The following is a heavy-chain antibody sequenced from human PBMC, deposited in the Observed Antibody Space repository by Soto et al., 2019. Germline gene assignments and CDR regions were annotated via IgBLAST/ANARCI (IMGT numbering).Heavy chain of an antibody. D-gene: IGHD2-15*01. CDR2: IIPIFGTA. CDR3: ARVKPDCSGGSCYRPPIASPYAFDI. J-gene: IGHJ3*02. Sequence: SVKVSCKASGGTFSSYAISWVRQAPGQGLEWMGGIIPIFGTANYAQKFQGRVTITADKSTSTAYMELSSLRSEDTAVYYCARVKPDCSGGSCYRPPIASPYAFDIWGQVTMVT. CDR1: GGTFSSYA. V-gene: IGHV1-69*06.